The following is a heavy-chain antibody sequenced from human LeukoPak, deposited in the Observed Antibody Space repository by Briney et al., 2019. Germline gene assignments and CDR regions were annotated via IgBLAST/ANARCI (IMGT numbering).Heavy chain of an antibody. J-gene: IGHJ5*02. CDR1: GLNFDHYW. D-gene: IGHD6-19*01. Sequence: PGGSLRLSCAPSGLNFDHYWMTWARQAPGKGLEWVANIKQDGSQKVYLDSMKGRFTNSRENSRDSLYLQMNSLGPEDTAVYYCARDPGSGWWGGFDLWGEGTLVTVSS. V-gene: IGHV3-7*04. CDR2: IKQDGSQK. CDR3: ARDPGSGWWGGFDL.